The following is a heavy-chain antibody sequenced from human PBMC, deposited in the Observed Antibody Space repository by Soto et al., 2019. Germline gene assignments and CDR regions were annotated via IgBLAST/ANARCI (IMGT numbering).Heavy chain of an antibody. CDR3: ARGGYCSGGSCYSYPRPGYFDL. CDR2: ISSNGGST. CDR1: GFTFSTYV. D-gene: IGHD2-15*01. V-gene: IGHV3-64*01. Sequence: GGSLRLSCAASGFTFSTYVMHWVRQAPGKGLEYVSLISSNGGSTSYANSVKGRFTISRDNSKNTLYLEMGSLRVEDMAVYYCARGGYCSGGSCYSYPRPGYFDLWGRGTLVTVSS. J-gene: IGHJ2*01.